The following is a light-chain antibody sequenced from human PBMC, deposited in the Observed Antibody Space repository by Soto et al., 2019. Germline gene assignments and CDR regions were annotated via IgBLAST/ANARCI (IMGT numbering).Light chain of an antibody. CDR2: DAS. CDR3: QQYNEWPET. V-gene: IGKV3-11*01. CDR1: QSVSTY. J-gene: IGKJ1*01. Sequence: ETVLTQSPATLSLSPGESATLSCRASQSVSTYLAWYQQKPGQAPRLLIYDASNRVTGIPARFRGSGSGTEFTLIISSLQSEDFAVYYCQQYNEWPETFGHGTKVDIK.